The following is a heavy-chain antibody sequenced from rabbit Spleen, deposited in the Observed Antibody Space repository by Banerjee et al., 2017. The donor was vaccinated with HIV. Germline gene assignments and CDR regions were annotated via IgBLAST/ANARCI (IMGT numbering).Heavy chain of an antibody. D-gene: IGHD8-1*01. CDR2: T. CDR3: ARDSGSSFSSYGMDL. J-gene: IGHJ6*01. V-gene: IGHV1S40*01. Sequence: TYYANWARGRLTISKTSSTTVTLQMTSLTAADTATYFCARDSGSSFSSYGMDLWGPGTLVPS.